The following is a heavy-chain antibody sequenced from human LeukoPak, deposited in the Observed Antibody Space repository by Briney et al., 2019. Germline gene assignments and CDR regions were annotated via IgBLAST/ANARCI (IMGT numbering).Heavy chain of an antibody. V-gene: IGHV4-59*01. Sequence: SETLSLTCTVSGGSISSYYWSWIRQPPGKGLEWIGYIYYSGSTNYNPSLMSRVTISVDTSKNQFSLKLSSVTAADTAVYYCASYGSGSYFDYWGQGTLVTVSS. CDR2: IYYSGST. CDR1: GGSISSYY. CDR3: ASYGSGSYFDY. D-gene: IGHD3-10*01. J-gene: IGHJ4*02.